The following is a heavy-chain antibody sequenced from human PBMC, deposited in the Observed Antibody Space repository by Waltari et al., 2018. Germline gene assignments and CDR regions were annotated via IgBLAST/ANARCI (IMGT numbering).Heavy chain of an antibody. D-gene: IGHD1-26*01. CDR2: ISYDGSNK. Sequence: QVQLVESGGGVVQPGRSLGLSCEASGFTFSSNAMHWVRQAPGKGLEWVEVISYDGSNKYYADSVKGRFTISRDNSKNTLYLQMNSLRAEDTAVYYCAREIGAPDDYWGQGTLVTVSS. CDR3: AREIGAPDDY. V-gene: IGHV3-30*01. CDR1: GFTFSSNA. J-gene: IGHJ4*02.